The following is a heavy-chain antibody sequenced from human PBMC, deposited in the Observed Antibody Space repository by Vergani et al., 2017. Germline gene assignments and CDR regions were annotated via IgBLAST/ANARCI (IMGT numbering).Heavy chain of an antibody. Sequence: QVQLQESGPGLVKPSETLSLTCTVSGGSISSYYWSWIRQPPGKGLEWIGYIYYSGSTNYNPSLNSLVTRSVDTSKNQFSLKLSSVTAADTAVYYCAREATYGDYASRRFDYWGQGTLVTVSS. CDR2: IYYSGST. CDR1: GGSISSYY. CDR3: AREATYGDYASRRFDY. V-gene: IGHV4-59*01. D-gene: IGHD4-17*01. J-gene: IGHJ4*02.